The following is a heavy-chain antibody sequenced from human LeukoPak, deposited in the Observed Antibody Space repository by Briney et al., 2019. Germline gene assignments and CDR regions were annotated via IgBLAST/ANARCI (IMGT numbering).Heavy chain of an antibody. CDR1: GGSISSYY. Sequence: SETLSLTCTVSGGSISSYYWSWIRQPPGKGLEWIGYIYYSGSTNYNPSLKSRVTISVDTSKNQFSLKLNSVTTADTAVYYCTRGAGWLIDYWGQGILVTVSS. V-gene: IGHV4-59*01. J-gene: IGHJ4*02. CDR2: IYYSGST. D-gene: IGHD3-16*01. CDR3: TRGAGWLIDY.